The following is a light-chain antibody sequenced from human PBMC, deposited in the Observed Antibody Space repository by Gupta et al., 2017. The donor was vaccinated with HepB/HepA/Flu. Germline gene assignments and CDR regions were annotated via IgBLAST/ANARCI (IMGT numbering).Light chain of an antibody. Sequence: DIQMTQSPSSVSASVGDTVPITCRASQDVGTWLAWYQQKPGEAPQLLIYAAFGLQSGVPSRFSGSGSGTDFTLTISSLQPEDLATYFCQQANNFPSTFGQGTKVEIK. CDR2: AAF. CDR1: QDVGTW. V-gene: IGKV1-12*02. J-gene: IGKJ2*01. CDR3: QQANNFPST.